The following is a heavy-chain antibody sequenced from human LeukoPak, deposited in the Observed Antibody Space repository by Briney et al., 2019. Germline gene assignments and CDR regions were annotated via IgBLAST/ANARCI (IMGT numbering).Heavy chain of an antibody. D-gene: IGHD5-24*01. CDR1: GFTVSSNY. J-gene: IGHJ4*02. CDR2: IYSGGST. V-gene: IGHV3-53*01. CDR3: AKDFHDYYNYYFDY. Sequence: GGSLRLSCAASGFTVSSNYMSWVRQAPGKGLEWVSVIYSGGSTYYADSVKGRFTISRDNSKNTLYLQMNSLRAEDAAVYYCAKDFHDYYNYYFDYWGQGTLVTVSS.